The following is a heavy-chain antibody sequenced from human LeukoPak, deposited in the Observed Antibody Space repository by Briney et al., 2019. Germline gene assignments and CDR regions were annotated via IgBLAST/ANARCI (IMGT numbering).Heavy chain of an antibody. J-gene: IGHJ6*03. D-gene: IGHD2-2*01. CDR1: GGTFSSYA. V-gene: IGHV1-69*13. CDR2: IIPIFGTA. CDR3: AREDRERYCSSTSCPHYYYYYMDV. Sequence: ASVKVSCKASGGTFSSYAISWVRQAPGQGLEWMGGIIPIFGTANYAQKFQGRVTITADESTSTAYMEPSSLRSEDTAVYYCAREDRERYCSSTSCPHYYYYYMDVWGKGTTVTVSS.